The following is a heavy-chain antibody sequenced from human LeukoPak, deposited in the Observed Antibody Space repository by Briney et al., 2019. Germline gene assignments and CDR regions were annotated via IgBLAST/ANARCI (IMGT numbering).Heavy chain of an antibody. J-gene: IGHJ3*02. CDR3: ARHLQYSGYDHDAFDI. Sequence: NASETLSLTCAVYGGSFSGYYWSWIRQPPGKGLEWIGEINHSGSTNYNPSLKSRVTISVDTSKNQFSLKLSSVTAADTAVYYCARHLQYSGYDHDAFDIWGQGTMVTVSS. CDR2: INHSGST. V-gene: IGHV4-34*01. D-gene: IGHD5-12*01. CDR1: GGSFSGYY.